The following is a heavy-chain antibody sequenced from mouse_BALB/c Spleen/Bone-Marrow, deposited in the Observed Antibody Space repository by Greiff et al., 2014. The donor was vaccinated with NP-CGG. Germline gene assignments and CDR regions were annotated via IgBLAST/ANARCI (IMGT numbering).Heavy chain of an antibody. CDR3: TRDRGYDEGYYFDY. V-gene: IGHV5-15*02. CDR2: ISNLAYSI. J-gene: IGHJ2*01. CDR1: GFNFSDYG. Sequence: EVQGVESGGGVVQPGGSRKLSCAASGFNFSDYGMAWVRLAPGKGPEWVAFISNLAYSIYYADTVTGRFTISRENAKNTLYLEMSSLRFEDTAMYYCTRDRGYDEGYYFDYWGQGTTLTVSP. D-gene: IGHD2-2*01.